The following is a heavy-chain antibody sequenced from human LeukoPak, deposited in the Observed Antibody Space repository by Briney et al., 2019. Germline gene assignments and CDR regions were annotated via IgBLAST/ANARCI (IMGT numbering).Heavy chain of an antibody. CDR2: IYYTGNT. CDR1: GVSISSSYSY. CDR3: AREWEPNGGFGY. V-gene: IGHV4-39*07. Sequence: SETLSLTCTVSGVSISSSYSYWGWIRQPPGMGLEWIGSIYYTGNTYYNASLKSQVSISIDTSKNQFSLKLSSVTAADTAVYYCAREWEPNGGFGYWGQGTLATVSS. J-gene: IGHJ4*02. D-gene: IGHD1-26*01.